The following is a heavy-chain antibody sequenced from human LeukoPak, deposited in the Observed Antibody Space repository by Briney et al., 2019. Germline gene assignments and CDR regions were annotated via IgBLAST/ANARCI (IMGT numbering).Heavy chain of an antibody. Sequence: PGGSLRLSCAASGFTFSTYWMHWVRQVAGKGLVWVSCINSDGSRTNYADSVKGRFAISRDSAKNSLFLQMNSLRAEDTAVYFCARDATPPGLIFDSWGQGTLVTVSS. J-gene: IGHJ4*02. V-gene: IGHV3-74*01. CDR2: INSDGSRT. D-gene: IGHD1-14*01. CDR3: ARDATPPGLIFDS. CDR1: GFTFSTYW.